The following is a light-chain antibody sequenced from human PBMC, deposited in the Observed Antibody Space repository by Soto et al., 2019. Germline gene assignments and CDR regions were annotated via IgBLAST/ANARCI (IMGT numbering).Light chain of an antibody. CDR1: SSDVGGYNY. CDR2: DVS. Sequence: QSALTQPASVSGSPGQSITISCTGTSSDVGGYNYVSWYQQHPGKAPKLMIYDVSNRPSGVSNRFSGSKSGNTASLTISGLQAEDEADYYCRSYTSSNHYVFGTGTKVTVL. J-gene: IGLJ1*01. CDR3: RSYTSSNHYV. V-gene: IGLV2-14*01.